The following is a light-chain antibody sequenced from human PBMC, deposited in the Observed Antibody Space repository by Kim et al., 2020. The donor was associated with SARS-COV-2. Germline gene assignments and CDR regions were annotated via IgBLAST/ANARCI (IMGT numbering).Light chain of an antibody. CDR1: ALSKQY. CDR3: QSADNTGAWV. Sequence: VSQGQTARITCSGDALSKQYAYWYQQKPGQAPLLIIYRDTGRPSGIPARFSGSTSGTTVTLTISGVQADVEADYYCQSADNTGAWVFGGGTQLTVL. CDR2: RDT. J-gene: IGLJ3*02. V-gene: IGLV3-25*03.